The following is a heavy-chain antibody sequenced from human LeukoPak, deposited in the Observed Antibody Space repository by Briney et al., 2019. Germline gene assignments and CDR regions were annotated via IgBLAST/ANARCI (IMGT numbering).Heavy chain of an antibody. J-gene: IGHJ1*01. CDR2: IYYSGST. V-gene: IGHV4-30-4*01. CDR3: ARNNYYDSSGFSIAH. D-gene: IGHD3-22*01. Sequence: PSETLSLTCTVSGGSISSGDYYWSWIRQPPGKGLEWIGYIYYSGSTYYNPSLKSRVTISVDTSKNQFSLKLSSVTAADTAVYYCARNNYYDSSGFSIAHWGQGTLVTVSS. CDR1: GGSISSGDYY.